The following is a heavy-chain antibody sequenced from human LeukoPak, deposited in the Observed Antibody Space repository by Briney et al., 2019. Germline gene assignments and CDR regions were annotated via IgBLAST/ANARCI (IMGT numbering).Heavy chain of an antibody. D-gene: IGHD6-13*01. CDR2: IYYGGTT. CDR1: GGSISGYF. CDR3: ARSGGYSSPLGY. Sequence: SETLSLTCTVSGGSISGYFWSWIRQPPGKGLEWIGYIYYGGTTNYNPSLKSRVTISVDTSKNQFSLKLSSVTAADTAVYYCARSGGYSSPLGYWGQGTLVTVSP. J-gene: IGHJ4*02. V-gene: IGHV4-59*08.